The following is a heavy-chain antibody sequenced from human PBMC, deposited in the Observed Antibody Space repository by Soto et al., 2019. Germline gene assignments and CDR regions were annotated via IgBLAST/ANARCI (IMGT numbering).Heavy chain of an antibody. CDR2: ISNEPNFYAT. Sequence: EVQLVESGGGLVQPGGSLKLSCAASGFTFTDSSMHWVRQASGKGLEWVGRISNEPNFYATAYAASVKGRFTRSRDDSNNTAYLQMDSLQTKDTALYYWRSVNATATADVFDYWCRGTLVTFPS. CDR1: GFTFTDSS. J-gene: IGHJ4*02. CDR3: RSVNATATADVFDY. D-gene: IGHD1-1*01. V-gene: IGHV3-73*02.